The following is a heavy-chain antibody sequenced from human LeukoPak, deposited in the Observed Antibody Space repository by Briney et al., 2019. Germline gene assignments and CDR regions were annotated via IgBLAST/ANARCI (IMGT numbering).Heavy chain of an antibody. D-gene: IGHD6-19*01. J-gene: IGHJ2*01. V-gene: IGHV4-34*01. CDR3: ARSRLGTGL. CDR2: INHSGST. Sequence: PSETLSLTCAVYGGSFSDYYWSWIRQPPGKGLEWIGEINHSGSTSYNPSLKSRVTISVDTSNNQFSLKLSSVTAADTAVYYCARSRLGTGLWGRGILVTVSS. CDR1: GGSFSDYY.